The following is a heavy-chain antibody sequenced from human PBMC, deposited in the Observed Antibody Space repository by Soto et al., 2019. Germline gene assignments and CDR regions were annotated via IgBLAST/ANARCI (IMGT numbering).Heavy chain of an antibody. Sequence: SETLSLTCTVSGGSISNFYWSWIRQPPGKGLEWIGYVYYTGSTSYNPSLKSRVTMSVDTSSSQFSLKVSSVTAADTAVYYCARHSNRNYGLYYFDFWGLGALVTVSS. CDR2: VYYTGST. CDR3: ARHSNRNYGLYYFDF. J-gene: IGHJ4*02. D-gene: IGHD4-4*01. V-gene: IGHV4-59*08. CDR1: GGSISNFY.